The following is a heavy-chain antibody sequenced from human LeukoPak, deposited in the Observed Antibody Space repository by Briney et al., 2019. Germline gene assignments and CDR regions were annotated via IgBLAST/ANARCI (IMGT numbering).Heavy chain of an antibody. J-gene: IGHJ6*02. V-gene: IGHV1-8*01. D-gene: IGHD5-18*01. CDR2: MNPNSGNT. CDR1: GYTFTSYD. Sequence: GASVKVSCKASGYTFTSYDINWVRQATGQGLEWMGWMNPNSGNTGYAQKFQGRVTMTRNTSISTAYMELSSLRSEDTALYYCARASTRIQLWSPYYGMGVWGQGTTVTVSS. CDR3: ARASTRIQLWSPYYGMGV.